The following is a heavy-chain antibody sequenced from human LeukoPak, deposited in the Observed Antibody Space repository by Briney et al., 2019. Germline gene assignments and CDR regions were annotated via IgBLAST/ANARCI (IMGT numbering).Heavy chain of an antibody. CDR3: AKGEYSSSWYGFDY. Sequence: GGSLRLSCAASGFTFSSYAFSWVRQAPGKGLEWVSAISGSGGSTYYADSVKGRFTISRDNSKNTLYLQMNSLRAEDTAVYYCAKGEYSSSWYGFDYWGQGTLVTVSS. D-gene: IGHD6-13*01. V-gene: IGHV3-23*01. CDR1: GFTFSSYA. CDR2: ISGSGGST. J-gene: IGHJ4*02.